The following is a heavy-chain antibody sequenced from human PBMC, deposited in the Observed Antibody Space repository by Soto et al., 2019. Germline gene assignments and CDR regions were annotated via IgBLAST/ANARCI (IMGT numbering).Heavy chain of an antibody. V-gene: IGHV4-34*01. J-gene: IGHJ3*02. CDR1: GGSFSGYY. CDR3: ATVVVVAYNLRDDAFDT. CDR2: IHQSGDT. D-gene: IGHD2-15*01. Sequence: QVQLPQWGAGLLKPSETLSLTCQFSGGSFSGYYWSWMRQPPGKGLEWIGEIHQSGDTNYNPSLKSRLTLSMDTSKIQFSLKLTSVTAADTAEYYCATVVVVAYNLRDDAFDTWGQETMVTVS.